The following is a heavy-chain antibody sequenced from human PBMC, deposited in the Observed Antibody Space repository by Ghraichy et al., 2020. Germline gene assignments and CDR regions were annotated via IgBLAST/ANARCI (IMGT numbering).Heavy chain of an antibody. V-gene: IGHV4-59*01. CDR3: ARDHPAGGGNSKYYFDY. Sequence: SETLSLTCTVSGGSISGYYWSWIRQPPGKGLEWIGNIYYSGGTNHYPSLKSRVTISVDTSKNQFSLKLSSVTAADTAVYYCARDHPAGGGNSKYYFDYWGQGTLVTVSS. J-gene: IGHJ4*02. CDR2: IYYSGGT. CDR1: GGSISGYY. D-gene: IGHD4-23*01.